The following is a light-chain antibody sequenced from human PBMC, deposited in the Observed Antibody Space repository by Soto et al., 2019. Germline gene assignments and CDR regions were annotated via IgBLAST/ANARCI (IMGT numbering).Light chain of an antibody. CDR3: AAWDDSLSTER. J-gene: IGLJ6*01. CDR2: RNN. CDR1: SSNIGSNY. Sequence: QSMLTQPPSASGTPGQRVTISCSGSSSNIGSNYVYWYQQLPGTAPKLLIYRNNQRPSGVPDRFSGSKSGTSASLAISGLRSEDEADYYCAAWDDSLSTERFGNGTKLTVL. V-gene: IGLV1-47*01.